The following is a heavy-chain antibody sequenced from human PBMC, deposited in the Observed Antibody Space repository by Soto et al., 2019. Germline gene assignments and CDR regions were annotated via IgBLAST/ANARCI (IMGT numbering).Heavy chain of an antibody. CDR1: GYTFTSYA. D-gene: IGHD3-10*01. Sequence: QVQLVQSGAEVKKPGASVKVSCKASGYTFTSYAMHWVRQAPGQRLEWMGWINAGNGNTKYSQKFQGRVTITRDTSASTAYMELSSLRSEDTAVYYCAIRVRGVIPAHDAFDIWGQGTMVTVSS. J-gene: IGHJ3*02. CDR3: AIRVRGVIPAHDAFDI. V-gene: IGHV1-3*01. CDR2: INAGNGNT.